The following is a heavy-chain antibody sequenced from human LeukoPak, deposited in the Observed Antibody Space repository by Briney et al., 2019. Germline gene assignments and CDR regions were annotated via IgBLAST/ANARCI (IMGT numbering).Heavy chain of an antibody. J-gene: IGHJ3*02. V-gene: IGHV3-21*01. Sequence: GGSLRLSRAASGFTFSSYSMNWVRHARGKGREWVSSISSSSSYIYYAASLKGRFTISRDNAKNSLYLQMSSLRAEDTAVYYCARGSGGDDAFDIWGQGTMVTVSS. CDR1: GFTFSSYS. CDR2: ISSSSSYI. CDR3: ARGSGGDDAFDI. D-gene: IGHD6-19*01.